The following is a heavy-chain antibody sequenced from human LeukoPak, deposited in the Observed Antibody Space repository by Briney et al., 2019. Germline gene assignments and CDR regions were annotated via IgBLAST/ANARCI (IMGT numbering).Heavy chain of an antibody. CDR2: ISSSSSYI. J-gene: IGHJ5*02. V-gene: IGHV3-21*05. D-gene: IGHD6-13*01. CDR1: GFTFSSYS. Sequence: GGSLRLSCAASGFTFSSYSMKWVRQAPGKGLEWVSCISSSSSYIYYADSVKGRFTISRDNAKNSLYLQMNSLRAEDTAVYYCARDFLGGAYSKYSSSWFPWGQRTLVTVSS. CDR3: ARDFLGGAYSKYSSSWFP.